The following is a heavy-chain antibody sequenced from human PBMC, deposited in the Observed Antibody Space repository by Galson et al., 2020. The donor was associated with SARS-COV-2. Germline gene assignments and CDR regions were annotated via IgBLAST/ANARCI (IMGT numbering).Heavy chain of an antibody. CDR2: IYYSGST. CDR1: GGSISSYY. J-gene: IGHJ4*02. V-gene: IGHV4-59*01. CDR3: ASYDFWSGYFDY. D-gene: IGHD3-3*01. Sequence: SETLSLTCTVSGGSISSYYWSWIRQPPGKGLEWIGYIYYSGSTNYNPSLKSRVTISVDTSKNQFSLKLSSVTAADTAVYYCASYDFWSGYFDYWGQGTLVTVSS.